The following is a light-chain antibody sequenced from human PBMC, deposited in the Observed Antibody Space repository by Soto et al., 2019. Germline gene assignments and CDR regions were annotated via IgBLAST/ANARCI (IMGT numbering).Light chain of an antibody. CDR3: QHRSNSPPTWT. CDR2: DTS. CDR1: QRIGTY. Sequence: EIVLTQSPATLSLSQGDRATLSCRASQRIGTYLAWYQQKAGQAPSLLIYDTSNRATGIPTRFSGSGSGTDFTLTISSLEPEDFAVYFCQHRSNSPPTWTFGQGTKVEIK. J-gene: IGKJ1*01. V-gene: IGKV3-11*01.